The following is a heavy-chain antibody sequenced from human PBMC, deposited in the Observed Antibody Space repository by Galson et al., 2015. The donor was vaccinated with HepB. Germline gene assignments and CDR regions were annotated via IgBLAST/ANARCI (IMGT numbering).Heavy chain of an antibody. J-gene: IGHJ4*02. CDR1: GYTFTGYY. CDR3: ARTRGVAATPGRPFDY. Sequence: SVKVSCKASGYTFTGYYMHWVRQAPGQGLEWMGRINPNSGGTNYAQKFQGRVTMTRDTSISTAYMELSRLRSDDTAVYYCARTRGVAATPGRPFDYWGQGTLVTVSS. D-gene: IGHD2-15*01. V-gene: IGHV1-2*06. CDR2: INPNSGGT.